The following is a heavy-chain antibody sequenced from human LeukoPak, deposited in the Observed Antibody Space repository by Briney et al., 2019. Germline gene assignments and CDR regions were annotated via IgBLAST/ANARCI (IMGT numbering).Heavy chain of an antibody. CDR1: GFTFSSYS. D-gene: IGHD2-2*01. J-gene: IGHJ4*02. V-gene: IGHV3-21*01. CDR2: ISSSSSNI. Sequence: PGGSLRLSCAASGFTFSSYSMNWVRQAPGKGLEWVSSISSSSSNIYYADSVKGRFTISRDNSKNTVYLQMNSPRAEDTAVYYCARLGDIVIVPVGTGLAAAGPFDYWGQGTLVTVSS. CDR3: ARLGDIVIVPVGTGLAAAGPFDY.